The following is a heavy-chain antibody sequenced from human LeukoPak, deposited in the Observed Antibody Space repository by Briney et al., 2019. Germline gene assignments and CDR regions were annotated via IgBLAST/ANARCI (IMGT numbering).Heavy chain of an antibody. D-gene: IGHD3-9*01. V-gene: IGHV3-11*05. J-gene: IGHJ3*02. CDR1: GFTFSSYA. CDR2: ISSSSSYT. CDR3: ARVVYDILTADAFDI. Sequence: NSGGSLRLSCAASGFTFSSYAMSWVRQAPGKGLEWVSYISSSSSYTNYADSVKGRFTISRDNAKNSLYLQMNRMRAEDTAVYYCARVVYDILTADAFDIWGQGTMVTVSS.